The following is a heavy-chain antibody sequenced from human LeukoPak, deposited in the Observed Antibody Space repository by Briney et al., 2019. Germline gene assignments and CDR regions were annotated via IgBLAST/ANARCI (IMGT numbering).Heavy chain of an antibody. CDR1: GYSISSGYY. CDR3: ARVGPRSYYYDSSGYSRVLDY. V-gene: IGHV4-38-2*02. J-gene: IGHJ4*02. D-gene: IGHD3-22*01. Sequence: SETLSLTCTVSGYSISSGYYWGWIRQPPGKGLEWIGSIYHSGSTYYNPSLKSRVTISVDTSKNQFSLKLSSVTAADTAVYYCARVGPRSYYYDSSGYSRVLDYWGQGTLVTVSS. CDR2: IYHSGST.